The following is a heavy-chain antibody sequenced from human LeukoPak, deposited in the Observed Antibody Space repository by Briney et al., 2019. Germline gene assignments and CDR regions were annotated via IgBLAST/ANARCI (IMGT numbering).Heavy chain of an antibody. J-gene: IGHJ6*03. CDR2: IRYDGSNK. CDR3: AKDTVKVTTIRRVPHYMDV. V-gene: IGHV3-30*02. CDR1: GFTFISYG. D-gene: IGHD5-12*01. Sequence: GGSLRLSCAASGFTFISYGMHWVRQAPGKGLKWVTFIRYDGSNKYYADSVKGRFIISRDNSKNTLYLQMNSLRAKDTAVYYCAKDTVKVTTIRRVPHYMDVWGKGTTVTISS.